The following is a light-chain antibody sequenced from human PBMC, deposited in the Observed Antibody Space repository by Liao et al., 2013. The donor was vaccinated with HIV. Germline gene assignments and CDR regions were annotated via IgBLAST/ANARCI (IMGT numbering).Light chain of an antibody. CDR3: QVWDSSSDPRGV. CDR1: NIGSKS. Sequence: SYELTQPASVSVAPGKTARITCGGNNIGSKSVHWYQQKPGQAPVLVIYDDNDRPSGIPERFSGSNSGNTATLTVSRVEAGDEADYYCQVWDSSSDPRGVFGGGTKLTVL. CDR2: DDN. V-gene: IGLV3-21*04. J-gene: IGLJ3*02.